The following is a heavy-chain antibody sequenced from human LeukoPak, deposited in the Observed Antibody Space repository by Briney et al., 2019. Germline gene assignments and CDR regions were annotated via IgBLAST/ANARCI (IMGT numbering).Heavy chain of an antibody. Sequence: SVKVSCKASGGTFSSYAISWVRQAPGQGLEWMGRIIPIFGTANYAQKFQGRVTITADESTSTAYMELSSLRSEDTAVYYCARDRGYCSGGSCRSFDYWGQRTLVTVSS. CDR2: IIPIFGTA. CDR3: ARDRGYCSGGSCRSFDY. CDR1: GGTFSSYA. V-gene: IGHV1-69*13. D-gene: IGHD2-15*01. J-gene: IGHJ4*02.